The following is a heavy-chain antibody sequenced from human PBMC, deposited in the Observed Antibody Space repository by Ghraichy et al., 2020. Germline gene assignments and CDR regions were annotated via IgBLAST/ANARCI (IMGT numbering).Heavy chain of an antibody. Sequence: GESLNISCAASGFSFSRFSMNWVRQAPGKGLVWLSYISGSGTNKQYADSVKGRFTISRDNAKDSVYLQMDSLRDEDTAVYYCARVGYSGSPLAWGQGTLVTVSS. V-gene: IGHV3-48*02. CDR2: ISGSGTNK. CDR1: GFSFSRFS. CDR3: ARVGYSGSPLA. J-gene: IGHJ5*02. D-gene: IGHD1-26*01.